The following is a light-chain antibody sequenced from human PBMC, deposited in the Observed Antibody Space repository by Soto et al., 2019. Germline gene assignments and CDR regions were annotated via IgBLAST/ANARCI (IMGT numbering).Light chain of an antibody. CDR1: QTISTN. J-gene: IGKJ2*01. Sequence: EVVMTQSPVTLSVSPGESAALSCRASQTISTNLAWYQLKPGQAPRLLIYSASSRATGLPARFSGSGSGTEFTLTISSLESEDLGGYYCQQYNKWPNTFGQGTRLEMK. V-gene: IGKV3-15*01. CDR3: QQYNKWPNT. CDR2: SAS.